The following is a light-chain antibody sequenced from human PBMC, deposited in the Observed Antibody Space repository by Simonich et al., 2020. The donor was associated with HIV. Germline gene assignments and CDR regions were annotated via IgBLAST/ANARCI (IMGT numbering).Light chain of an antibody. J-gene: IGKJ1*01. CDR1: QSLLHSNGYNS. V-gene: IGKV2-28*01. Sequence: DIVMTQSPLSLPVTPGEPASISCRSSQSLLHSNGYNSLDWYLQTPGQSPQLLIDLGSNRASGVPDRFSGSGSCTDFTLKISRVEAEDVGVYYCMQALQTPRTFGQGTKVEIK. CDR2: LGS. CDR3: MQALQTPRT.